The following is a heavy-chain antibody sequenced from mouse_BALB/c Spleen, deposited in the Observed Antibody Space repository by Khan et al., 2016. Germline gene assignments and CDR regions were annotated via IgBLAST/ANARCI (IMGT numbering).Heavy chain of an antibody. D-gene: IGHD2-1*01. Sequence: EVQLLETGGGLVQPGGSRGLSCEGSGFTFSGFWMSWVRQTPGKTLAWIGDINSDGSAINYAPSIKDRFTIFRDNDKSTLYVQMSNVRSEDTATYFCMRYGNYWYFDVWGAGTTVTVSS. CDR1: GFTFSGFW. CDR3: MRYGNYWYFDV. CDR2: INSDGSAI. V-gene: IGHV11-2*02. J-gene: IGHJ1*01.